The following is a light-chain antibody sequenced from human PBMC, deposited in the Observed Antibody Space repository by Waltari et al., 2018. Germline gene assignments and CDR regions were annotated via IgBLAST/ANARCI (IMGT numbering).Light chain of an antibody. CDR2: SSN. J-gene: IGLJ2*01. V-gene: IGLV1-44*01. Sequence: QSVLTQPPSASGTPGQRVTISCSGSSSNIGSNTVNWYQQLPGTAPNPLIFSSNQRPSGVPDRFSGSQSGTSASLAISGLQAEDEADYYCAAWDDSLNGHVVFGGGTKLTVL. CDR3: AAWDDSLNGHVV. CDR1: SSNIGSNT.